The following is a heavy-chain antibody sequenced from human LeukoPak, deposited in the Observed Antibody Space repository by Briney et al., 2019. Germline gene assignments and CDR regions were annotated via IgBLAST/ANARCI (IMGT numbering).Heavy chain of an antibody. CDR3: ARDSGSGWPD. J-gene: IGHJ4*02. V-gene: IGHV3-48*03. Sequence: GGSLRLSCAASGFTFSSYEMNWVRQAPGKGLEWVSYISSSGTTIYYADSVKGRFTISRDTAKNSRYLQMNSLRAEDTAVYYCARDSGSGWPDWGRGTLVTVSS. CDR1: GFTFSSYE. CDR2: ISSSGTTI. D-gene: IGHD3-10*01.